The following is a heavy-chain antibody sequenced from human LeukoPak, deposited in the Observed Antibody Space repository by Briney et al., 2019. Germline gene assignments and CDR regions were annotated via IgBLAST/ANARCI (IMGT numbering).Heavy chain of an antibody. V-gene: IGHV3-33*06. CDR1: GFTFSSYG. J-gene: IGHJ4*02. D-gene: IGHD3-22*01. Sequence: PGRSLRLSCAASGFTFSSYGMHWVRQAPGKGLEWVAVIWYDGSNKYYADSVKGRFTISRDNSKNTLYLQMNSLRIEDTAFYYCAKDANYLRSSGYLIPIDFWGQGTLVTVSS. CDR2: IWYDGSNK. CDR3: AKDANYLRSSGYLIPIDF.